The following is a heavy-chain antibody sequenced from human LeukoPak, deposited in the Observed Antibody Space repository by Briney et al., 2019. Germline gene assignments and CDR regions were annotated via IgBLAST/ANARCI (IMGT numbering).Heavy chain of an antibody. V-gene: IGHV3-30-3*01. Sequence: GRSLRLSCAASGFTFSSYAMHWVRQAPGKGLEWVAVISYDGSNKYYADSVKGRFTISRDNAKNSLYLQMNSLRVEDTAVFYCARGTYGDYIDDAFDIWGQGTMVTVSS. CDR3: ARGTYGDYIDDAFDI. CDR2: ISYDGSNK. CDR1: GFTFSSYA. D-gene: IGHD4-17*01. J-gene: IGHJ3*02.